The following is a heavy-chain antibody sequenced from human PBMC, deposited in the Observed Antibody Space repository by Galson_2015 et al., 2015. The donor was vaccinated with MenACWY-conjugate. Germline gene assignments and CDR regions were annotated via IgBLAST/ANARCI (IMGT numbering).Heavy chain of an antibody. V-gene: IGHV3-23*01. CDR2: TSDSGAAT. Sequence: SLRLSCAVSGFTFRQYAMGWVRQAPGTGLEWVAITSDSGAATHYIDSVKGRFTISRDNSKNTLYLQMSRLRAEDTALYYCAKDVYMDVWGKGTTVSVSS. CDR1: GFTFRQYA. J-gene: IGHJ6*03. CDR3: AKDVYMDV.